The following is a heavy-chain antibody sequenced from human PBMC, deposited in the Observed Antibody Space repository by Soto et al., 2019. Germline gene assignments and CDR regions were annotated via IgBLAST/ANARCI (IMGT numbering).Heavy chain of an antibody. D-gene: IGHD2-2*01. CDR2: INADGTST. CDR1: GFTFSSYW. V-gene: IGHV3-74*01. J-gene: IGHJ4*02. CDR3: VKVLARGVGVPRFYFDS. Sequence: GGSLRLSCAASGFTFSSYWMHWVRQVSGKGLEWVSRINADGTSTSYADSVKGRFTISRDNAKNTLYLHVNSLRAEDTAVYYCVKVLARGVGVPRFYFDSWGQGALVTVSS.